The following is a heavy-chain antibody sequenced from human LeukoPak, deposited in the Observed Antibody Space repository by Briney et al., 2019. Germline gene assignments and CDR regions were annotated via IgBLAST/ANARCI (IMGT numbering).Heavy chain of an antibody. J-gene: IGHJ4*02. CDR3: VRGGYRGFDYEY. V-gene: IGHV3-23*01. Sequence: PGGSLRLSCAASGFTFTSYAMSWVRQAPGKGLEWVSLISGTGGNTSYADPGKGRFTISRDNSKNTLYLEVSSLRAEDTAVYYCVRGGYRGFDYEYWGQGTLVTVSS. CDR1: GFTFTSYA. D-gene: IGHD5-12*01. CDR2: ISGTGGNT.